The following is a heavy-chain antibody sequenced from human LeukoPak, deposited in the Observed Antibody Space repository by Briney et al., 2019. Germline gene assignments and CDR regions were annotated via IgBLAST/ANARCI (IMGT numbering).Heavy chain of an antibody. D-gene: IGHD6-6*01. CDR2: ISSSGSTI. J-gene: IGHJ4*02. V-gene: IGHV3-11*01. CDR3: AKRVEYSSSHYFDY. CDR1: GFTFSDYY. Sequence: GGSLRLSCAASGFTFSDYYMSWIRQAPGKGLEWVSYISSSGSTIYYADSVKGRFTISRDNSKNTLYLQMNSLRAEDTAVHYCAKRVEYSSSHYFDYWGQGTLVTVSS.